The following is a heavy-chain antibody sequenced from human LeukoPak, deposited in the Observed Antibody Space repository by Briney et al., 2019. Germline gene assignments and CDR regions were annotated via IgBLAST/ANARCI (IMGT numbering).Heavy chain of an antibody. CDR2: IYTSGST. V-gene: IGHV4-4*07. D-gene: IGHD2-15*01. Sequence: SGTLSLTCTVSGGSISSYYWSWIRQPAGKGLEWIGRIYTSGSTNYNPSLKSRVTMSVDTSKNQFSLKLSSVTAADTAVYYCARDRRTPGAFDIWGQGTMVTVSS. CDR1: GGSISSYY. CDR3: ARDRRTPGAFDI. J-gene: IGHJ3*02.